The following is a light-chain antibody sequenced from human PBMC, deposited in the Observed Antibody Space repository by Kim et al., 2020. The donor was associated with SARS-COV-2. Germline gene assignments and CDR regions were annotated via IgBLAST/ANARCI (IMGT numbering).Light chain of an antibody. CDR2: GNK. J-gene: IGLJ3*02. Sequence: ALGQTVRIPCQGTVVGSYFATWYQQNPCQAPILVIYGNKNRPSGFPDLFSGSRSEDTASLTITGAQSEDEADYYCNSRDLSGNHWVFGGGTQLTVL. CDR1: VVGSYF. V-gene: IGLV3-19*01. CDR3: NSRDLSGNHWV.